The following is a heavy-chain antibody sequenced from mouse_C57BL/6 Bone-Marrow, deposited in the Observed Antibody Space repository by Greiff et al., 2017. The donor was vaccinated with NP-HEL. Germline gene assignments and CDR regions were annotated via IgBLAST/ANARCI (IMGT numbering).Heavy chain of an antibody. V-gene: IGHV1-19*01. CDR1: GYTFTDYY. CDR2: INPYNGGN. Sequence: EVQLQQSGPVLVKPGASVKMSCKAFGYTFTDYYMNWVKQSHGKSLEWIGVINPYNGGNSYNQKFKGKATLTVDKSSSTAYMKLNSLTSEDSAVYYCARSRYDYDEGYYFDYWVQGTTLTVSS. D-gene: IGHD2-4*01. J-gene: IGHJ2*01. CDR3: ARSRYDYDEGYYFDY.